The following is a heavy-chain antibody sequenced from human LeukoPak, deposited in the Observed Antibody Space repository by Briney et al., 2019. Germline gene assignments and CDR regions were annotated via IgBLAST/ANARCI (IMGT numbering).Heavy chain of an antibody. CDR1: GLPIADFA. CDR2: ISGDGVST. J-gene: IGHJ4*02. V-gene: IGHV3-43*02. Sequence: GGSLRLSCVASGLPIADFAMHWVRQAPGKGLEWVSLISGDGVSTFYADSVKGRFSISRDNSKNSLFLEMSSLRTEDTAMYYCARESGKFDYWGQGTLVAVSS. CDR3: ARESGKFDY.